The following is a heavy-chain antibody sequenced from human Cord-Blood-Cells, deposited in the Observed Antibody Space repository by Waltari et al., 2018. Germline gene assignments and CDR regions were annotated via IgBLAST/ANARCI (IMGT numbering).Heavy chain of an antibody. CDR1: GFTFSSYE. CDR3: ASEAWGRYFDY. D-gene: IGHD7-27*01. J-gene: IGHJ4*02. V-gene: IGHV3-48*03. Sequence: DVQLFESGGGLVQPGGSLRLSCAASGFTFSSYEMNCVRQAPGKGLEWVSYISSSGSTIYYEDCVKGRLTIYRDNAKNSLYLQMNSMRAEDTAVYYCASEAWGRYFDYWGQGTLVTVSS. CDR2: ISSSGSTI.